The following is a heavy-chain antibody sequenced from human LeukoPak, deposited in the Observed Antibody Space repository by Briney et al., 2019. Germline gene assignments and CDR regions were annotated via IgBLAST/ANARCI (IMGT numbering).Heavy chain of an antibody. Sequence: PGGSLRLSCATSGYIFSTYARSWVRQAPGKGLEWASSISGSGGSTYHADSVKGRFTISRDSSKNTLYLQMNSLRAEDTAIYYCARVIRAAPGKGYFDYWGQGTLVTVSS. V-gene: IGHV3-23*01. J-gene: IGHJ4*02. D-gene: IGHD6-13*01. CDR2: ISGSGGST. CDR1: GYIFSTYA. CDR3: ARVIRAAPGKGYFDY.